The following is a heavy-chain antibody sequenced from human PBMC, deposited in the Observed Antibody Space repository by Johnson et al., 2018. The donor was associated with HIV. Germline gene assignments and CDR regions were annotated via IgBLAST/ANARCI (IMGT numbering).Heavy chain of an antibody. CDR1: GLNFSDYS. J-gene: IGHJ3*02. V-gene: IGHV3-30-3*01. Sequence: QVQLVESGGGVVQPGTSMRLSCVVSGLNFSDYSMHWVRQTPGKGLEWVAVISYDGSNKYYADSVKGRFTISRDNAKNSLYLQMNSLRAEDTAVYYCARDLVSLEDAFDIWGQGTMVTVSS. CDR3: ARDLVSLEDAFDI. CDR2: ISYDGSNK. D-gene: IGHD3-16*02.